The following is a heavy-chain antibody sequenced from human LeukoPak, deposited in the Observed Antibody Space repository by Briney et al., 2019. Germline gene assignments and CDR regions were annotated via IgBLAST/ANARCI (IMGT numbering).Heavy chain of an antibody. Sequence: GGSLRLSCAASGFTFSNAWMNWVRQAPGKGLEWVGRIKSKTDGGTTDYAVPVKGRFTISRDDSKNTLYLQMNSLKTEDTAVYYCTRDSGGYYFYYYYGMDVWGQGTTITVSS. V-gene: IGHV3-15*07. CDR1: GFTFSNAW. CDR2: IKSKTDGGTT. J-gene: IGHJ6*02. D-gene: IGHD3-22*01. CDR3: TRDSGGYYFYYYYGMDV.